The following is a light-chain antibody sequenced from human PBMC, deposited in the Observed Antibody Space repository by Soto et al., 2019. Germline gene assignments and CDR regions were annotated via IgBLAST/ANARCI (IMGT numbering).Light chain of an antibody. J-gene: IGLJ3*02. CDR2: EVT. CDR3: SSYAASNTFYVV. CDR1: SSDVGGYNY. Sequence: QSALTQPPYASGSPGQSVTISCTGTSSDVGGYNYVSWYQQYPGRAPKLMIYEVTKRPSGVPDRFSGSKSGNTASLTVSGLQAEDEADYYCSSYAASNTFYVVFGGGTKLTVL. V-gene: IGLV2-8*01.